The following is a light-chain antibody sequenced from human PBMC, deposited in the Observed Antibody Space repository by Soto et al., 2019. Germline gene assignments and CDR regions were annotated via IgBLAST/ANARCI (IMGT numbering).Light chain of an antibody. CDR2: GAS. V-gene: IGKV3-20*01. Sequence: EIVLTQPPGTLSLSPGEIATLSCRASQSVSSSYLTWYQQKPGQAPRLLIYGASSRATGIPDRFSGSGSGTDFTLTISRLEPEDFAVYYCQQYGSSPPITFGQGTRLEIK. CDR1: QSVSSSY. CDR3: QQYGSSPPIT. J-gene: IGKJ5*01.